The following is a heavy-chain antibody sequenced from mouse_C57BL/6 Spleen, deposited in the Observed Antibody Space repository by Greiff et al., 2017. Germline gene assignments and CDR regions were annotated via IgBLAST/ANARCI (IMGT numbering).Heavy chain of an antibody. J-gene: IGHJ2*01. CDR1: GYTFTSYW. Sequence: QVQLQQPGAELVKPGASVKLSCKASGYTFTSYWMQWVKQRPGQGLEWIGEIDPSDSYTNYNQKFKGKATLTVDTSSSTAYMQLSSLTSEDSAVYYCARRDYGLWGQGTTRTVSS. D-gene: IGHD1-2*01. CDR2: IDPSDSYT. V-gene: IGHV1-50*01. CDR3: ARRDYGL.